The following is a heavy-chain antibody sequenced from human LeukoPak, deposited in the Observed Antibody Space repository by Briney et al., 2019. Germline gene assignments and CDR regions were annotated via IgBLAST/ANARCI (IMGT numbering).Heavy chain of an antibody. V-gene: IGHV1-8*01. Sequence: ASVKVSCKASGYTFTSYDINWVRQATGQGLEWMGWMNPNSGNTGYAQKFQGRVTMTRNTSISTAYMELSSLRSKDTAVYYCARGPLGYCSSTSCYWGVYYYYYGMDVWGQGTTVTVSS. J-gene: IGHJ6*02. CDR3: ARGPLGYCSSTSCYWGVYYYYYGMDV. D-gene: IGHD2-2*01. CDR1: GYTFTSYD. CDR2: MNPNSGNT.